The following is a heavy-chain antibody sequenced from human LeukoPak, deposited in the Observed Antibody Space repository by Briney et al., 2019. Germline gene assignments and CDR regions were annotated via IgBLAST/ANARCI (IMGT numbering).Heavy chain of an antibody. CDR2: IYYSGGT. V-gene: IGHV4-59*01. D-gene: IGHD3-10*01. J-gene: IGHJ4*02. Sequence: PSETLSLTCTVSGGSISSYYWSWIRQPPGKGLEWIGYIYYSGGTNYNPSLKSRVTISVDTSKNQFSLKLSSVTAADTAVYYCARNRGYYGSGSYSYPLDYWGQGTLVTVSS. CDR1: GGSISSYY. CDR3: ARNRGYYGSGSYSYPLDY.